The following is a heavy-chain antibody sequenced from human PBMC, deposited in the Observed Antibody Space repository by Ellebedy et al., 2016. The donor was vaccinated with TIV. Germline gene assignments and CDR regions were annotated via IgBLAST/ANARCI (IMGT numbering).Heavy chain of an antibody. Sequence: GGSLRLSCAASGFSFRIYGMHWVRQPPGKGLEWVASISYDETNQYYADSVKGRFSISRDNFKNTLYLQLNSLRAEDTAVYYCAKGAGNGHDHWDYYYGMDVWGPGTTVAVSS. J-gene: IGHJ6*02. D-gene: IGHD5-12*01. CDR3: AKGAGNGHDHWDYYYGMDV. V-gene: IGHV3-30*18. CDR2: ISYDETNQ. CDR1: GFSFRIYG.